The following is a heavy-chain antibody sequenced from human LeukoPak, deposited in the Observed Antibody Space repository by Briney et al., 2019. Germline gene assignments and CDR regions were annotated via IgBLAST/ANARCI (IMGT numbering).Heavy chain of an antibody. D-gene: IGHD2-21*02. J-gene: IGHJ4*02. Sequence: GGSLRLSCXAFGFTFSSYSMNWVRQAPGKGLEWVSSISSSSSYIYYADSVKGRFTISRDNAKNSLYLQMNSLRAEDTAVYYCARDLGGEVVTAITDYWGQGTLVTVSS. CDR3: ARDLGGEVVTAITDY. CDR1: GFTFSSYS. CDR2: ISSSSSYI. V-gene: IGHV3-21*01.